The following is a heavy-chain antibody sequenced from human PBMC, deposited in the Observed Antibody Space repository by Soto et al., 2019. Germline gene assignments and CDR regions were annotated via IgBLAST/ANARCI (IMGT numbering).Heavy chain of an antibody. D-gene: IGHD3-22*01. J-gene: IGHJ1*01. Sequence: SVKVSCKASGGTFSSYAISWVRQAPGQGLEWMGGIIPIFGTANYAQKFQGRVTITADESTSTAYMELSSLRSEDTAVYYCASVNYYDSSGPAEYFQHWGQGHPGHRLL. CDR2: IIPIFGTA. CDR1: GGTFSSYA. V-gene: IGHV1-69*13. CDR3: ASVNYYDSSGPAEYFQH.